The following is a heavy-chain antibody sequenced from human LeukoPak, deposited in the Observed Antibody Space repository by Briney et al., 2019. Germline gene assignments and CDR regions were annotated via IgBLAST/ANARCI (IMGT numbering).Heavy chain of an antibody. J-gene: IGHJ5*02. CDR1: GGSFSDYY. V-gene: IGHV4-34*01. CDR3: AGGGTGTQNWFDP. Sequence: SETLSLTCAVYGGSFSDYYWSWIRQPPGKGLEWIGEINHSGSTNYNPSLKSRVTISVHTSKNQFSLKLSSVTAADTAVYYCAGGGTGTQNWFDPWGQGTLVTVSS. CDR2: INHSGST. D-gene: IGHD1-1*01.